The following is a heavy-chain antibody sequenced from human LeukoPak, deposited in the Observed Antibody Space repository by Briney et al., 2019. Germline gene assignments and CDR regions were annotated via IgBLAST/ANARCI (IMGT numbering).Heavy chain of an antibody. V-gene: IGHV4-4*07. Sequence: TSETLSLTCTVSGGSISSYYWSWIRQPAGKGLEWIGRTYTSGSTNYNPSLKSRVTMSVDTSKNQFSLKLSSVTAADTAVYYCARDQPYYDILTGYHPFDYWGQGTLVTVSS. D-gene: IGHD3-9*01. CDR2: TYTSGST. CDR1: GGSISSYY. CDR3: ARDQPYYDILTGYHPFDY. J-gene: IGHJ4*02.